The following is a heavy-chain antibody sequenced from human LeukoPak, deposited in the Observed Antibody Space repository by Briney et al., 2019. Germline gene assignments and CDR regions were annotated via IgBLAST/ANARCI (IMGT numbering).Heavy chain of an antibody. CDR2: INSDGSNT. D-gene: IGHD3-10*01. CDR3: VRGIQSWFNGMDV. V-gene: IGHV3-74*01. Sequence: GGSLRLSCAASGFTLSSYWMHWVRQVPGKGLVWVSRINSDGSNTRYADSVKGRFTVSRDNAKNTLFLQMNSLRTEDTAVYYCVRGIQSWFNGMDVWGQGTMVTVSS. J-gene: IGHJ6*02. CDR1: GFTLSSYW.